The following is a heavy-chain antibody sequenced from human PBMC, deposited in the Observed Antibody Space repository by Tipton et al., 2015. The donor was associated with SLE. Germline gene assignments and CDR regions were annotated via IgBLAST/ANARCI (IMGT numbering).Heavy chain of an antibody. V-gene: IGHV4-34*01. CDR3: ASSKQLVGWFDP. CDR2: INHSGST. J-gene: IGHJ5*02. CDR1: GGSFSGYY. D-gene: IGHD6-6*01. Sequence: TLSLTCAVYGGSFSGYYWSWIRQPPGKGLEWIGEINHSGSTYYNPSLKSRVTISVDTSKNQFSLKLSSVTAADTAVYYCASSKQLVGWFDPWGQGTLVTVSS.